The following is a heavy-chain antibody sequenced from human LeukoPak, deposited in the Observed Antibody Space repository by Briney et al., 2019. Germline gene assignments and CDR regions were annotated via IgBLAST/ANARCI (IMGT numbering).Heavy chain of an antibody. CDR3: ARSVLLWFGEWLNYFDY. CDR1: GYTFTSYG. Sequence: ASVKVSCKASGYTFTSYGISWVRQAPGQGLEWMGWINPNSGGTNYAQKFQGRVTMTRDTSISTAYMELSRLRSDDTAVYYCARSVLLWFGEWLNYFDYWGQGTLVTVSS. CDR2: INPNSGGT. D-gene: IGHD3-10*01. J-gene: IGHJ4*02. V-gene: IGHV1-2*02.